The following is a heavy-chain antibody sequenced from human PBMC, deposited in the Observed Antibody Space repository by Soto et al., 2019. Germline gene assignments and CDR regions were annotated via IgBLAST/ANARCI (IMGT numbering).Heavy chain of an antibody. CDR1: GDTFANFG. J-gene: IGHJ5*02. CDR2: IATYNNNK. CDR3: ARVVRGVVNWFDP. D-gene: IGHD3-10*01. V-gene: IGHV1-18*01. Sequence: HLVQSGPEVKRPGASITVSCKTSGDTFANFGLSWVRQAPGQGLEWMGWIATYNNNKNYAQKCHGRLTLTTDTSTSTAYVELEILGYDDTVVYYYARVVRGVVNWFDPWGLGTLVTVSS.